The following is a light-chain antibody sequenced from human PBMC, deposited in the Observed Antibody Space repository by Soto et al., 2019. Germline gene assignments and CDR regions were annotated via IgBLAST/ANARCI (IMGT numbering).Light chain of an antibody. V-gene: IGKV3-20*01. CDR2: GAS. CDR3: QQYTYSPWT. CDR1: QTISSSY. Sequence: EVVLTQSPGTLSLSPGERATLSCRTSQTISSSYLGWYQQKPGQAPRLLIHGASSRATGIPDRFSGSGSGTDFTLTISRLEAEDFAVYYCQQYTYSPWTFGQGTKVEIK. J-gene: IGKJ1*01.